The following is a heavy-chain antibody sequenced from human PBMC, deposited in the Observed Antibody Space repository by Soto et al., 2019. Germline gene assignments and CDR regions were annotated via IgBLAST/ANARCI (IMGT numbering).Heavy chain of an antibody. D-gene: IGHD6-13*01. CDR2: INHSGST. Sequence: SETLSLTCAVYGGSFSGYYWSWIRQPPGKGLEWIGEINHSGSTNYNPSLKSRVTISVDTSKNQFSLKLSSVTAADTAVYYCASERAAGTYYFDYWGQGTLVTVSS. V-gene: IGHV4-34*01. CDR1: GGSFSGYY. J-gene: IGHJ4*02. CDR3: ASERAAGTYYFDY.